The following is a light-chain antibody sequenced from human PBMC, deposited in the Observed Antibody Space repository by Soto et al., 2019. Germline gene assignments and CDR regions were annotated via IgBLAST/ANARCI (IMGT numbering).Light chain of an antibody. CDR1: QGIKND. CDR3: LQHNLYPRT. V-gene: IGKV1-17*01. Sequence: DIQMTQSPSSLSASVGDRVTITCRASQGIKNDLAWYQQIPGKAPKRLIFATSTLQSGVPSRFSGSGYGTEFTLTISSLQPEDFATYFCLQHNLYPRTFGQGTRVENK. J-gene: IGKJ1*01. CDR2: ATS.